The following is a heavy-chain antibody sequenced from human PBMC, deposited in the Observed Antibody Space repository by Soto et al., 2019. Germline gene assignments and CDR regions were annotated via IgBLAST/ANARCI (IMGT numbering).Heavy chain of an antibody. CDR1: DFDFSSYG. CDR3: ARDSGWPILNFDN. Sequence: GGSLRLSCAASDFDFSSYGIHWVRQAPGKGLEGVAASSYDGRETFYADSAKGPFTVSKEMSKNTAFLQMNALRHEDTAVYFCARDSGWPILNFDNWGQGTPVTVSS. J-gene: IGHJ4*02. D-gene: IGHD3-10*01. CDR2: SSYDGRET. V-gene: IGHV3-30*03.